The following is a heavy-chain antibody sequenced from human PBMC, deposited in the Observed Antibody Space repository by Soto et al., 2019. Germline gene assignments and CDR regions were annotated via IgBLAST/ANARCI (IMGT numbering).Heavy chain of an antibody. Sequence: PGGSLRLSCAASGFTFSNFWMHWVRQAPGKGPVWVSRINGDGSSTSHADSVKGRVTISRDNAENTLCLQMSGLRAEDTAVYYCARAQLLPDDAFDAWGRGTVVTVSS. CDR2: INGDGSST. CDR3: ARAQLLPDDAFDA. CDR1: GFTFSNFW. V-gene: IGHV3-74*01. D-gene: IGHD2-2*01. J-gene: IGHJ3*01.